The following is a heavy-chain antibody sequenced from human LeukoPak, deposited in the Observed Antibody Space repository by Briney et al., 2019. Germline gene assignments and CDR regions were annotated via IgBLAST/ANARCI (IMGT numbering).Heavy chain of an antibody. CDR2: IYTSGST. CDR3: ARHLELRYFDWLSRGGDAFDI. Sequence: PSETLSLTCTVSGGSISSYYWSWIRQPPGKGLEWIGYIYTSGSTNYNPSLKSRVTISVDTSKNQFSLKLSSVTAADTAVYYCARHLELRYFDWLSRGGDAFDIWGQGTMVTVSS. CDR1: GGSISSYY. V-gene: IGHV4-4*09. D-gene: IGHD3-9*01. J-gene: IGHJ3*02.